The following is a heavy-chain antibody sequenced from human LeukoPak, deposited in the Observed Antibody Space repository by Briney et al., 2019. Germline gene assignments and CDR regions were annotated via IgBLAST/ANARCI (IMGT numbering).Heavy chain of an antibody. CDR3: ARVFSCHGACRGPIRY. V-gene: IGHV1-69*13. CDR2: IIPIFGTA. J-gene: IGHJ4*02. Sequence: SVKVSCKASGGTFSSYAISWVRQAPGQGLEWMGGIIPIFGTANYAQKFQGRVTITADESTSTAYMELSSLRSEDTAVYYCARVFSCHGACRGPIRYWGQGTLVTVSS. CDR1: GGTFSSYA. D-gene: IGHD4/OR15-4a*01.